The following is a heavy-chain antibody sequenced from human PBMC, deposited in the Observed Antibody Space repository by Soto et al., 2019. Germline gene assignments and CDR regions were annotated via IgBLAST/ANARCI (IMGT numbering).Heavy chain of an antibody. Sequence: QVQLVQSWAEVKKPGSSVKVSCKASGGTFSSYTISWVRQAPGQGLEWMGRIIPILGIANYAQKFQGRVTITADKSTSTAYMELSSLRSEDTAVYYCATLTEYSSSSGPDYWGQGTLVTVSS. V-gene: IGHV1-69*02. CDR2: IIPILGIA. CDR1: GGTFSSYT. CDR3: ATLTEYSSSSGPDY. D-gene: IGHD6-6*01. J-gene: IGHJ4*02.